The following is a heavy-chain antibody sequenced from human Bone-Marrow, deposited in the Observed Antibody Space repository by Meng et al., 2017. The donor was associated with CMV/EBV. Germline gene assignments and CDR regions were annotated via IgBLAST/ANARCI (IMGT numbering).Heavy chain of an antibody. V-gene: IGHV3-21*01. CDR2: ISSSSRYI. CDR1: GFTFSNAW. CDR3: ATREGMGHTVD. Sequence: GGSLRLSCAASGFTFSNAWMSWVRQAPGKGLEWVSMISSSSRYIYYADSVKGRFTISRDNANNLLYLQMNSLTAEDTAFYYCATREGMGHTVDWGQGTLVTVSS. J-gene: IGHJ4*02. D-gene: IGHD1-26*01.